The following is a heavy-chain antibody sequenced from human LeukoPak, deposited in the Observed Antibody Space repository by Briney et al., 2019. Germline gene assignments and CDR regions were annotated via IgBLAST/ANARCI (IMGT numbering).Heavy chain of an antibody. CDR3: AREGITGTTVDY. Sequence: PSETLSLTCTVSGYSISSGYYWGWIRQPPGKGLEWTGSIDHSGSTYYNPSLKSRITISVDTSKNQFSLKLSSVTAADTAVYYCAREGITGTTVDYWGQGTLVTVSS. V-gene: IGHV4-38-2*02. CDR2: IDHSGST. J-gene: IGHJ4*02. CDR1: GYSISSGYY. D-gene: IGHD1-20*01.